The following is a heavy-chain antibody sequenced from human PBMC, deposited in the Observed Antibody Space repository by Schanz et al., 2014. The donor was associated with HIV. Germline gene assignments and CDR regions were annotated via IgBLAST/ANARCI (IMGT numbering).Heavy chain of an antibody. CDR1: GGTFNSYA. V-gene: IGHV1-69*01. D-gene: IGHD6-19*01. CDR3: ARVKPYSSGWYGGYFQH. CDR2: ITPIFDTA. J-gene: IGHJ1*01. Sequence: QVQLVQSGAEVKKPGSSVKVSCKASGGTFNSYAISWVRQAPGQGLEWMGGITPIFDTANYAQKFQGRVTITADESTSTAYMELRSLTAEDTAVYFCARVKPYSSGWYGGYFQHWGQGTLITVS.